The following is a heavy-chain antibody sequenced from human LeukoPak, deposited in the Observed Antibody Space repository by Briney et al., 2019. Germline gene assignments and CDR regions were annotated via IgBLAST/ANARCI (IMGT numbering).Heavy chain of an antibody. D-gene: IGHD3-3*01. CDR3: ARIPLYFLEPFDY. CDR2: ISHRGRT. J-gene: IGHJ4*02. V-gene: IGHV4-34*01. Sequence: PSETLSLTCAVYGGSVSGYYWSWIRQPPGKGLEWIGEISHRGRTHYNPSRKGRVTMSVDTSKNQFALEVDSVTAADTAVYYCARIPLYFLEPFDYWGQGILVTVSS. CDR1: GGSVSGYY.